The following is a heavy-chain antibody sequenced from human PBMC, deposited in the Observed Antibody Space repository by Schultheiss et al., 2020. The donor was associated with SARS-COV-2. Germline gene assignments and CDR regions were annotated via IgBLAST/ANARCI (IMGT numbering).Heavy chain of an antibody. CDR2: IKQDGSEK. CDR1: GFTFISYA. Sequence: GESLKISCAASGFTFISYAMSWVRQAPGKGLEWVANIKQDGSEKYYVDSVKGRFTISRDNAKNSLYLQMNSLRAEDTAVYYCARDGMAAALNYYYYYMDVWGKGTTVTVSS. D-gene: IGHD2-15*01. J-gene: IGHJ6*03. V-gene: IGHV3-7*03. CDR3: ARDGMAAALNYYYYYMDV.